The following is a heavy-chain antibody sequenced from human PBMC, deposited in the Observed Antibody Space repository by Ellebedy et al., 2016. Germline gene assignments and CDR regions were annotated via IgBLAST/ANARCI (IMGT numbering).Heavy chain of an antibody. CDR1: GFTFSSYW. CDR3: SRAYGIGRYHFDY. J-gene: IGHJ4*02. D-gene: IGHD1-14*01. CDR2: IKQDGSEK. Sequence: GGSLRLSCAASGFTFSSYWMSWVRQAPGKGLEWVANIKQDGSEKSYVDSVNGRFTISRDNAKNSLYLQMNNLRAEDAAVNFCSRAYGIGRYHFDYWGQGTLVTVSS. V-gene: IGHV3-7*01.